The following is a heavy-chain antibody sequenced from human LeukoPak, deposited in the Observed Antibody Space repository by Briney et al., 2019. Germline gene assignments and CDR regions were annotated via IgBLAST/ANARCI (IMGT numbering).Heavy chain of an antibody. Sequence: PSETLSLTCTVSGDSINGGSYYWGWLRQPPGKGLEWIGTVYSGSTYYNPSLKSRVTISVDTSKKQFSLKLSSVTVADTAVYYCGGHNYYYFDYWGQGSLVTVSS. CDR1: GDSINGGSYY. CDR3: GGHNYYYFDY. V-gene: IGHV4-39*01. CDR2: VYSGST. D-gene: IGHD5-24*01. J-gene: IGHJ4*02.